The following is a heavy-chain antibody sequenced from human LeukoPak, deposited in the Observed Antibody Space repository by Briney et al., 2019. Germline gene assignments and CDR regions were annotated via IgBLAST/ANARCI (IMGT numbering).Heavy chain of an antibody. V-gene: IGHV1-69*01. D-gene: IGHD3-10*01. CDR2: IIPIFGTA. CDR1: GGTFSSYA. Sequence: GASVKVSCKASGGTFSSYAISWVRQAPGQGLEWMRGIIPIFGTANYAQKFQGRVTITADESTSTAYMELSSLRSEDTAVYYCAREGSNYYGSGGYIPFAYWGQGTLVTVSS. J-gene: IGHJ4*02. CDR3: AREGSNYYGSGGYIPFAY.